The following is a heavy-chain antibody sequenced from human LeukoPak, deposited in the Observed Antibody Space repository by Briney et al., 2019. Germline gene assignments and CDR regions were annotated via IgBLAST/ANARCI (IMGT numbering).Heavy chain of an antibody. V-gene: IGHV4-30-2*01. CDR3: ARGATVTTLDP. J-gene: IGHJ5*02. D-gene: IGHD4-17*01. CDR2: IYHSGST. CDR1: GGSISSGGYS. Sequence: PSETLSLTCAVSGGSISSGGYSWSWIRQPPGKGLEWIGYIYHSGSTYYNPSLKSRVTISVDRSKNQFPLKLSSVTAADTAVYYCARGATVTTLDPWGQGTLVTVSS.